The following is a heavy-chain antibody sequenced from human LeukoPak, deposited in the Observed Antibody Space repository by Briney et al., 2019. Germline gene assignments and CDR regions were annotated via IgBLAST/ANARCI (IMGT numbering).Heavy chain of an antibody. J-gene: IGHJ4*02. V-gene: IGHV3-23*01. CDR2: ISGSSAST. D-gene: IGHD3-10*01. CDR1: GFTFSTYA. Sequence: GGSLRLSCAASGFTFSTYAMNWVRQAPGKGLEWVSGISGSSASTYYADSVKGRFTISRDNSKNTLYVQMNSLRAEDTAVYYCAVGSYYVDYWGQGTLVTVS. CDR3: AVGSYYVDY.